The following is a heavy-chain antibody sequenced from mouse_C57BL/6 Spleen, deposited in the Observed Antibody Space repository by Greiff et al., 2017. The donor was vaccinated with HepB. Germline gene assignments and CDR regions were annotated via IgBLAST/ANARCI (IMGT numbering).Heavy chain of an antibody. CDR1: GYTFTDYN. CDR2: INPNNGGT. CDR3: ARRDYDGLRGFAY. D-gene: IGHD2-4*01. V-gene: IGHV1-18*01. J-gene: IGHJ3*01. Sequence: VQLQQSGPELVKPGASVKIPCKASGYTFTDYNMDWVKQSHGKSLEWIGDINPNNGGTIYNQKFKGKATLTVDKSSSTAYMELRSLTSEDTAVYYCARRDYDGLRGFAYWGQGTLVTVSA.